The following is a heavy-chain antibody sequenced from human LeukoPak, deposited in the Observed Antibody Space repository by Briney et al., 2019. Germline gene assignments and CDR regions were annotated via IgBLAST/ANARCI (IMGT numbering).Heavy chain of an antibody. CDR2: INSDGSST. V-gene: IGHV3-74*01. CDR3: AREPLDYVWGSYPVGDY. J-gene: IGHJ4*02. CDR1: GFTFSSYW. Sequence: PGGSLRLSCVVSGFTFSSYWMHWVRQAPGKGLVWVSRINSDGSSTSYADSVKGRFTISRDNAKNTLYLQMNSLRAEDTAVYYCAREPLDYVWGSYPVGDYWGQGTLVTVSS. D-gene: IGHD3-16*02.